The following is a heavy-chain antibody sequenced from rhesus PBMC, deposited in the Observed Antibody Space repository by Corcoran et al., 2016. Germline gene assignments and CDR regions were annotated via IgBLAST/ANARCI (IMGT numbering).Heavy chain of an antibody. D-gene: IGHD6-31*01. CDR3: ARHPGTGWMNFDY. CDR2: NSGVSVRT. CDR1: GVSISSSNW. J-gene: IGHJ4*01. Sequence: QVQLQESGPGLVKASETLSLTCAVSGVSISSSNWWGGIRQSPGQGLEWIGYNSGVSVRTFSNPSSKSRVAISPDTSQGPFSLKLNSVTAADTAVYYCARHPGTGWMNFDYWGQGVLVTVSS. V-gene: IGHV4-65*01.